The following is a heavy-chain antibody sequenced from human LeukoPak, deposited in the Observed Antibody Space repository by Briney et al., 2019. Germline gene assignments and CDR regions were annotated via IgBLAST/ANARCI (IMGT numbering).Heavy chain of an antibody. CDR1: GFTFSSYG. CDR2: ISGSGGST. D-gene: IGHD3-10*01. CDR3: AKGVLGDY. J-gene: IGHJ4*02. Sequence: GGSLRLSCAASGFTFSSYGMSWVRQAPGRGLEWVSVISGSGGSTYYADSVKGRFTISRDNSKNTLYLQMNSLRADDTAVYYCAKGVLGDYWGQGTLVTVSS. V-gene: IGHV3-23*01.